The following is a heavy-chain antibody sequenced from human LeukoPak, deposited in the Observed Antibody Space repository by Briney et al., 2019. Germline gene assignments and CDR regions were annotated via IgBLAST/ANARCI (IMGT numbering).Heavy chain of an antibody. Sequence: ASVKVSCKVSGHTLTELSMHWVRQAPGKGLEWMGGFDPEDGETIYAQKFQGRVTMTEDTSTDTAYMELSSLRSEDTAVYYCATRAVAGTLFDYWGQGTLVTVSS. CDR1: GHTLTELS. CDR3: ATRAVAGTLFDY. D-gene: IGHD6-19*01. V-gene: IGHV1-24*01. CDR2: FDPEDGET. J-gene: IGHJ4*02.